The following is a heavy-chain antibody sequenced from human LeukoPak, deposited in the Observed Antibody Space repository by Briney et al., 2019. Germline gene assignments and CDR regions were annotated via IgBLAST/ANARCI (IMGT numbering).Heavy chain of an antibody. J-gene: IGHJ4*02. CDR2: ISAYNGNT. CDR1: GHTFTSYG. D-gene: IGHD6-13*01. CDR3: ARDGPHIAAASIRIVDY. V-gene: IGHV1-18*01. Sequence: VSVKVSCKASGHTFTSYGISWVRQAPGQGLEWMGWISAYNGNTNYAQKLQGRVTMTTDTSTSTAYMELRSLRSDDTAVYYCARDGPHIAAASIRIVDYWGQGTLVTVSS.